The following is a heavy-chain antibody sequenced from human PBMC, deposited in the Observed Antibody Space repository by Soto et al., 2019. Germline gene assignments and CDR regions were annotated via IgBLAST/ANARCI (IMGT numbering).Heavy chain of an antibody. D-gene: IGHD5-12*01. CDR2: INPTSGAT. CDR1: GYPLTGQF. V-gene: IGHV1-2*02. Sequence: GSVKACAKASGYPLTGQFMHWVREAPRQGLEWLGYINPTSGATKYATRFQGGVTMTSETSFRTAYMDLSNLRSDHTAVHYCARGGATILAPLPWGPGTLVTVSS. CDR3: ARGGATILAPLP. J-gene: IGHJ5*02.